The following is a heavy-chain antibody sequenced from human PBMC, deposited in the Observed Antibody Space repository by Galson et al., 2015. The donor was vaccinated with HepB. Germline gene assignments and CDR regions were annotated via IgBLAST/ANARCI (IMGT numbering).Heavy chain of an antibody. V-gene: IGHV1-2*02. J-gene: IGHJ4*02. CDR1: GYTFTGYY. D-gene: IGHD6-19*01. CDR3: AKGGWYVNY. CDR2: INPNSGGT. Sequence: SCKASGYTFTGYYMHWVRQAPGPGLEWMGWINPNSGGTNYAQKFQGRVTMTRDTSISTDYMEVSRLRSDDTAVYYCAKGGWYVNYWGQGTLVTVSS.